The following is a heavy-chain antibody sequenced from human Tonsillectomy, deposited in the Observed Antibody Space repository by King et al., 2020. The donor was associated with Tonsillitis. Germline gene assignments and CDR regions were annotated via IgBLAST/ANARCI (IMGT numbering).Heavy chain of an antibody. J-gene: IGHJ4*02. CDR3: AGDSVNFWSGSRTAPDY. Sequence: VQLVESGAEVKKPGASVKVSCKASGYTFTGYYMYWVRQAPGQGLEWMGWLNPNSGGTNYAQKFQGRVTMTRDTSISTVYMELGRLRSDDTAVYYCAGDSVNFWSGSRTAPDYWGQGTLVTVSS. D-gene: IGHD3-3*01. CDR2: LNPNSGGT. CDR1: GYTFTGYY. V-gene: IGHV1-2*02.